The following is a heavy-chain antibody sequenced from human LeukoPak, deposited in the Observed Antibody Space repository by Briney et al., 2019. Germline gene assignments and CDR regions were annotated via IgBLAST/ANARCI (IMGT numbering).Heavy chain of an antibody. CDR3: ARDAYYYDSSGYYYFDY. V-gene: IGHV4-34*01. CDR2: INHSGST. CDR1: GGSFSGYY. J-gene: IGHJ4*02. Sequence: SETLSLTCAVYGGSFSGYYWSWIRQPPGKGLEWIGEINHSGSTNYNPSLKSRVTISVDTPKNQFSLKLSSVTAADTAVYYCARDAYYYDSSGYYYFDYWGQGTLVTVSS. D-gene: IGHD3-22*01.